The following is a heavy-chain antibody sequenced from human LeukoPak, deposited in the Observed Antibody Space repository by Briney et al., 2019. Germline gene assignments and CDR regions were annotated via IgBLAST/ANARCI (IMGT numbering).Heavy chain of an antibody. Sequence: VASVKVSCKASGYTFTGYYMHWVRQAPEQGLEWMGLINPNTGGTNYAQRFQGRVTMTRDTSISTVYMDLRSLRSDDTAVYYCARDRWQQLDWFDPWGQGTLVIVSS. J-gene: IGHJ5*02. D-gene: IGHD5-24*01. V-gene: IGHV1-2*02. CDR2: INPNTGGT. CDR1: GYTFTGYY. CDR3: ARDRWQQLDWFDP.